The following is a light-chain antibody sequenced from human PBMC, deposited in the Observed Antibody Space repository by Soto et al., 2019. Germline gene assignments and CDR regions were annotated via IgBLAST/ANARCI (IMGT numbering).Light chain of an antibody. CDR1: QSVRSN. V-gene: IGKV3-15*01. Sequence: EIVMTQSPVTLSVSPGERATLSCRASQSVRSNLAWYQQKPGQAPSLLIYGAFTRATGIPTRFSGTGSGTEFTLTISSLQSEDFAVYYCQQYNNWLTFGGGTKVDI. CDR3: QQYNNWLT. CDR2: GAF. J-gene: IGKJ4*01.